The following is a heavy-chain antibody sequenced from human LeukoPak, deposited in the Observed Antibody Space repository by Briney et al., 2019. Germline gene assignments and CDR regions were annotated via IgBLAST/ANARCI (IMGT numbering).Heavy chain of an antibody. CDR2: IYYSGNT. J-gene: IGHJ3*02. V-gene: IGHV4-39*01. CDR3: ARHDSSGPYNAFDI. Sequence: SETLSLTCAVSGGSISSNSYYWGWIRQPPGKGLEWIGSIYYSGNTYYNPSLKSRVTISVDTSKNQFSLKLSSVTAADTAVYYCARHDSSGPYNAFDIWGQGTMVTVSS. CDR1: GGSISSNSYY. D-gene: IGHD3-22*01.